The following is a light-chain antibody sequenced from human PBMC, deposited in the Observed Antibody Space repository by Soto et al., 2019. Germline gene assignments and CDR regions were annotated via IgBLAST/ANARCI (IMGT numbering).Light chain of an antibody. CDR1: QNVLYSSNSKNL. V-gene: IGKV4-1*01. Sequence: DIVMTQSPEYLAVSLGERATINCKSSQNVLYSSNSKNLIAWYQQKPGQPPKLLIYWASTRESGVPDRFSGSGSGRDFPLTISSLQAEHVADYYCQQYYSPPRYTFGQGTRLKIK. CDR2: WAS. J-gene: IGKJ2*01. CDR3: QQYYSPPRYT.